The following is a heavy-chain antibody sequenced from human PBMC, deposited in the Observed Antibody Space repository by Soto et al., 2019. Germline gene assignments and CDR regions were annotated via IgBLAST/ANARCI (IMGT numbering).Heavy chain of an antibody. D-gene: IGHD4-17*01. Sequence: XESLKVSWKGSGYSCTSYGSGWVLQMPGEGLEWMGIIYPGDSDTRYSPSFQGQVTISADKSISTAYLQWSSLKASDTAMYYCARKMREARPTGGMDVWGQGTTVTVSS. J-gene: IGHJ6*02. CDR2: IYPGDSDT. V-gene: IGHV5-51*01. CDR1: GYSCTSYG. CDR3: ARKMREARPTGGMDV.